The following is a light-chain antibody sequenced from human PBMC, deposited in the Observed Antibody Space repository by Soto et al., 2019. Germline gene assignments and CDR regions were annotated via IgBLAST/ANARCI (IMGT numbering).Light chain of an antibody. CDR1: ESVRSN. CDR3: QQYINWPPWA. V-gene: IGKV3-15*01. J-gene: IGKJ1*01. Sequence: EIVMTQSPATLSVSPGERATLSCRASESVRSNLAWYQQKPGQAPRLLIYGVSTRATGIPARFSGSGSETEFTVPISNLQSEDCAFYYCQQYINWPPWAFGQGTKVEIK. CDR2: GVS.